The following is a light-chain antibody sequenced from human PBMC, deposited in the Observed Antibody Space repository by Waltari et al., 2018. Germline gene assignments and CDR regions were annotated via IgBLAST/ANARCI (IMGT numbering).Light chain of an antibody. V-gene: IGLV1-44*01. CDR2: CKK. Sequence: QSVLTQPPSASGTPGQRVTISCSGSSSNIGSNTVNWYQQLPGTAPHPLHLCKKQRALGGPDRCLGSKAGTSASLAISGVQAEDEADYYFAAWDDSLNGPVFGEGTKVTVL. CDR3: AAWDDSLNGPV. J-gene: IGLJ3*02. CDR1: SSNIGSNT.